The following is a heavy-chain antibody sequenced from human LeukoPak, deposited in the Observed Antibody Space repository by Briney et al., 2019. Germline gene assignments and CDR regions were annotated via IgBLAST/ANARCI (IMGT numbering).Heavy chain of an antibody. V-gene: IGHV3-30-3*01. Sequence: PGGSLRLSCAASGFTFSSYAMHWVRQAPGKGLEWVAVISYDGSNKYYADSVKGRFTISRDNSKNTLYLQMNSLRAEDTAVYYCARDMNGESYRKGVAGPGYWGQRTLVTVSS. CDR3: ARDMNGESYRKGVAGPGY. CDR1: GFTFSSYA. J-gene: IGHJ4*02. CDR2: ISYDGSNK. D-gene: IGHD3-10*01.